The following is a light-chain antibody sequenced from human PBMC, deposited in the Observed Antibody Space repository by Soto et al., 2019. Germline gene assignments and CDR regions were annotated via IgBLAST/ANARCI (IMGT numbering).Light chain of an antibody. CDR1: QSISHW. V-gene: IGKV1-5*01. Sequence: DIQMTQAPSTLSASIGDRVIITCRASQSISHWLAWYQQKPGKAPKLLIYDASTLESGVPSRFSGSGSETQFTLTISSLQPEDFATYYCQQHYTYTWTFGQGTKVDIK. CDR2: DAS. CDR3: QQHYTYTWT. J-gene: IGKJ1*01.